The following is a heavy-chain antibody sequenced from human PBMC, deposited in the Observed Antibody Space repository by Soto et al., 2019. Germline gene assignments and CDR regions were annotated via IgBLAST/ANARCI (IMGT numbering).Heavy chain of an antibody. CDR1: GFAISRGHY. J-gene: IGHJ4*02. CDR2: IYPSVSS. Sequence: SETLSLTCNVSGFAISRGHYWSWVRQPPGKGLEWIGSIYPSVSSYHNPSLESRLTLSIDTSKNQFTLKLASVTAADTALYYCAREKVGTTFFDNWGQGTQVTVSS. V-gene: IGHV4-38-2*02. D-gene: IGHD1-1*01. CDR3: AREKVGTTFFDN.